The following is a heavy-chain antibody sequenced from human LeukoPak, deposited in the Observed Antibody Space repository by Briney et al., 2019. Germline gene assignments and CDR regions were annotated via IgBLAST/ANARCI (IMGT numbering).Heavy chain of an antibody. Sequence: PSETLSLTCAVSGYSTSSGYYWGWIRQPPGKGREWIGSIYNSGSTYYNPSLKSRATISVDTSKNQFSLKLSSVTAADTAVYYCARYYYDSSGYSTADTDYWGQGTLVTVSS. D-gene: IGHD3-22*01. CDR3: ARYYYDSSGYSTADTDY. CDR1: GYSTSSGYY. CDR2: IYNSGST. J-gene: IGHJ4*02. V-gene: IGHV4-38-2*01.